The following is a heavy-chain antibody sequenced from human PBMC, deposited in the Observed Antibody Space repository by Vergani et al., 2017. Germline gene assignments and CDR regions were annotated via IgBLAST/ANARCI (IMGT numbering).Heavy chain of an antibody. CDR1: GFTFSSYY. Sequence: EVQLLESGGGLVQPGGSLRLSCAASGFTFSSYYMSWVRQAPGKGLEWVSAIGGSGGSTYYADSVKGRFTISRENSKNTLYLQMNSLRAEDTAVYYCAKGPIWGGSYPLYYFDYGGQGTLVTVSS. D-gene: IGHD1-26*01. J-gene: IGHJ4*02. V-gene: IGHV3-23*01. CDR2: IGGSGGST. CDR3: AKGPIWGGSYPLYYFDY.